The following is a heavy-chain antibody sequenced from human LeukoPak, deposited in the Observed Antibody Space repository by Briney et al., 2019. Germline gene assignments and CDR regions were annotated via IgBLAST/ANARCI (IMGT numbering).Heavy chain of an antibody. Sequence: GGSLRLSCAASGFTFSSYAMSWVRQAPGKGLERVSAISGSGGSTYYADSVKGRFTISRDNSKNTLYLQMNSLRAEDTAVYYCAKDSITMVRGAKTTHFDYWGQGTLVTVSS. CDR2: ISGSGGST. CDR1: GFTFSSYA. CDR3: AKDSITMVRGAKTTHFDY. V-gene: IGHV3-23*01. J-gene: IGHJ4*02. D-gene: IGHD3-10*01.